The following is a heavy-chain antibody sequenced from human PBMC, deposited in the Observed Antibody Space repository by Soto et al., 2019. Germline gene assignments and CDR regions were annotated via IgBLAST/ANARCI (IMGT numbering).Heavy chain of an antibody. Sequence: PSVPLSLTCAVYGGSFRGYYWSRIRKPTGKGLEWIGEINHSGSTNYNPSLKSRVTISVDTSKNQFSLKLSSVTAADTAVYYCARIGPYDYVWGSYRYTSPFDYWGQGTLVTVSS. CDR3: ARIGPYDYVWGSYRYTSPFDY. CDR2: INHSGST. V-gene: IGHV4-34*01. J-gene: IGHJ4*02. D-gene: IGHD3-16*02. CDR1: GGSFRGYY.